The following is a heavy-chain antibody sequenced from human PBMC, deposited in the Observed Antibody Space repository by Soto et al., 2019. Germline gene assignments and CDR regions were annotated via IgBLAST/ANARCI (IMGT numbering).Heavy chain of an antibody. Sequence: QVQLVESGGGVVQPGRSLRLSCAASGFTFSSYGMHWVRQAPGKGLEWVAVIWYDGSNKYYAYSVKGRFTIYRENSNNTMYLQMNSLRAADTAVYYCAREAPLGCSGGSCYSPYAFDIWGKGTMVTVSS. CDR1: GFTFSSYG. V-gene: IGHV3-33*01. CDR2: IWYDGSNK. CDR3: AREAPLGCSGGSCYSPYAFDI. D-gene: IGHD2-15*01. J-gene: IGHJ3*02.